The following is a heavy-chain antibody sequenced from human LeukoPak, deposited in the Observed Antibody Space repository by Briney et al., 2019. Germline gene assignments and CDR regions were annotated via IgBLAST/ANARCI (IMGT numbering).Heavy chain of an antibody. J-gene: IGHJ4*02. CDR2: FYYSGST. D-gene: IGHD6-19*01. CDR1: GCSISSSLYY. CDR3: TTTTRGWYGVWDY. Sequence: RASETLSLTCTVAGCSISSSLYYRGWIRQAPGKGLEWIGSFYYSGSTYYNASLKSRVTISVDTSKSQFSLKLSSVTATDTAVYYCTTTTRGWYGVWDYWGQGTLVTVSS. V-gene: IGHV4-39*01.